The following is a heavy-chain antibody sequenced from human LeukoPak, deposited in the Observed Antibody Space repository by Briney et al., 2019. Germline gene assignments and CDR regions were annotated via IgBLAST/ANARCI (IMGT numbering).Heavy chain of an antibody. CDR3: ARGVLYDSSGYYQKFGALEYFQH. D-gene: IGHD3-22*01. CDR1: GYTFTGYY. Sequence: ASVKVSCKASGYTFTGYYMHWVRQAPGQGLEWMGWINPNSGGTNYAQKFQGRVTMTRDTSISTAYMELSRLRSDDTAVYYCARGVLYDSSGYYQKFGALEYFQHWGQGTLVTVSS. V-gene: IGHV1-2*02. J-gene: IGHJ1*01. CDR2: INPNSGGT.